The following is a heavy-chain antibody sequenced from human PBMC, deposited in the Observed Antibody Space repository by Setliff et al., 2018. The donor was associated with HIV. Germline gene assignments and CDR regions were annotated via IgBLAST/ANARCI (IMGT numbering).Heavy chain of an antibody. CDR1: GYTFTSYA. CDR3: AREFLLGDLSFPAN. J-gene: IGHJ4*02. D-gene: IGHD3-16*02. V-gene: IGHV7-4-1*02. Sequence: GASVKVSCKASGYTFTSYALNWVRQAPGQGLEWMGWINTNSGNPMSAQGFSGRFVLSLDTSVSTAYLQISSLKAEDTAVYYCAREFLLGDLSFPANWGQGTLVTVSS. CDR2: INTNSGNP.